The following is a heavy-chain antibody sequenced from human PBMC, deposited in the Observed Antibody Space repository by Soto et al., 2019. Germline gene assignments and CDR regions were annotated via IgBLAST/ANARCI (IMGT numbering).Heavy chain of an antibody. D-gene: IGHD6-6*01. J-gene: IGHJ5*01. Sequence: AQRLSCAASGFTFGSYGRHCVRQAPGKGLDWVAVIWYDGSNKYYADSVKGRFTISRDNSKNTLYLQMNSLRAEDTAVYYCVRSHDSEYSSSSSDSWGQGTLVTV. V-gene: IGHV3-33*01. CDR2: IWYDGSNK. CDR1: GFTFGSYG. CDR3: VRSHDSEYSSSSSDS.